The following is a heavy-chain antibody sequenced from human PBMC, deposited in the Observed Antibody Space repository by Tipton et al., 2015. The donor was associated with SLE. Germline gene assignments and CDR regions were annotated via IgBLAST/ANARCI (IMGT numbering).Heavy chain of an antibody. J-gene: IGHJ4*02. Sequence: SLRLSCAASGFTFSSYAMHWVRQAPGKGLEWVAFIRYDGSNKYYADSVKGRFTISRDNSKSTLYLQMNSLRAEDTALYYCAGSHYSGSGSYYDLEYWGQGTLVTVSS. CDR3: AGSHYSGSGSYYDLEY. CDR2: IRYDGSNK. D-gene: IGHD3-10*01. CDR1: GFTFSSYA. V-gene: IGHV3-30*04.